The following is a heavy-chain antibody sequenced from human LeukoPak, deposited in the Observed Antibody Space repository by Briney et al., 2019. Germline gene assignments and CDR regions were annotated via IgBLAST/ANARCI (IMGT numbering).Heavy chain of an antibody. D-gene: IGHD2-21*01. J-gene: IGHJ4*02. Sequence: SETLSLTCTVSGDSMSSKNFYWGWLRQPPGKGLEWIGDIYYGGSTYYNPSLKSRVTISLDTSKSQFSLKVTSVTATDTAVYYCARDSVMGLSHFDYWGQGTLVTVSS. CDR2: IYYGGST. CDR1: GDSMSSKNFY. V-gene: IGHV4-39*07. CDR3: ARDSVMGLSHFDY.